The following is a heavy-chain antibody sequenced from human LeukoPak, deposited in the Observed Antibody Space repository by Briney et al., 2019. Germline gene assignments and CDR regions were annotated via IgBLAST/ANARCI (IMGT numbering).Heavy chain of an antibody. Sequence: SSETLSLTCTVSGGSISSSSYYWGWIRQPPGKGLEWIGSIYYSGSTYYNPSLKSRVTISVDTSKNQFSLKLSSVTAADTAVYYCAKDRSSSSFNYYYYYMDVWGKGTTVTVSS. V-gene: IGHV4-39*02. J-gene: IGHJ6*03. CDR2: IYYSGST. D-gene: IGHD6-6*01. CDR1: GGSISSSSYY. CDR3: AKDRSSSSFNYYYYYMDV.